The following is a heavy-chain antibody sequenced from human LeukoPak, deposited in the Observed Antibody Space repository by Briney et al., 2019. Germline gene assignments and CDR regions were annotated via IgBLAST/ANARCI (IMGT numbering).Heavy chain of an antibody. J-gene: IGHJ6*02. Sequence: PGGSLRLSCATSGFTFNHYYMAWIRPAPGKGLEGSSSIDNGAHFTYYARSFRGRFPISRDNPKQSLSLRMESLRAGDTAVYFARAFRYCNLARNPTCQGRPLYGMDMWGPGTAVTVSS. V-gene: IGHV3-11*01. CDR2: IDNGAHFT. D-gene: IGHD2/OR15-2a*01. CDR3: RAFRYCNLARNPTCQGRPLYGMDM. CDR1: GFTFNHYY.